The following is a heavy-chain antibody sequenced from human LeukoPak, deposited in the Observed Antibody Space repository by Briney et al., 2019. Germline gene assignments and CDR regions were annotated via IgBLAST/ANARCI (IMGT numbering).Heavy chain of an antibody. D-gene: IGHD3-22*01. CDR1: GGTFSSYA. CDR3: ARERYYYDSSGYYYFDY. CDR2: IIPILGIA. V-gene: IGHV1-69*04. J-gene: IGHJ4*02. Sequence: SVKVSCKASGGTFSSYAISWVRQAPGQGLEWMGRIIPILGIANYAQKFQGRVTITADKSTSTAYMELSSLRSEDTAVYYCARERYYYDSSGYYYFDYWGQGTLATVSS.